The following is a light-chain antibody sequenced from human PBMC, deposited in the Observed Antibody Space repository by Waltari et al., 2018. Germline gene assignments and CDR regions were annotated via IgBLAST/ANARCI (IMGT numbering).Light chain of an antibody. CDR2: VNSDGSH. CDR1: SGHSSNI. J-gene: IGLJ3*02. CDR3: QTGGHGTWV. Sequence: QLVLTQSPSASASLGASVKLPCTLSSGHSSNIIAWLQQQPEKGPRYLMKVNSDGSHSKGDEMPDRFSGSSSGAERYLTISSLQSEDEADYYCQTGGHGTWVFGGGTKLTVL. V-gene: IGLV4-69*01.